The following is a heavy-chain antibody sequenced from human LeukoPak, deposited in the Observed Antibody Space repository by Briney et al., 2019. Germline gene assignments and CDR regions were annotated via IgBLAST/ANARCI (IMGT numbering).Heavy chain of an antibody. Sequence: ASVKVSCKVSGYTLTELSMHWVRQAPGKGLEWMGGFDPEDGETIYAQKFQGRVTMTEDTSTDTAYMELSSLRSEDTAVYYCATVLLYCSGTSCYSMGFDYWGQGTLVTVSS. J-gene: IGHJ4*02. CDR1: GYTLTELS. D-gene: IGHD2-2*01. CDR2: FDPEDGET. CDR3: ATVLLYCSGTSCYSMGFDY. V-gene: IGHV1-24*01.